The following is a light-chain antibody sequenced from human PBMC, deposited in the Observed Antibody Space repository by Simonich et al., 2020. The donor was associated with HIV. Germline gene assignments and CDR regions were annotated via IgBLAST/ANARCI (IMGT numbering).Light chain of an antibody. CDR3: QSADISGNVV. CDR2: KDS. V-gene: IGLV3-25*03. J-gene: IGLJ2*01. Sequence: SYELTQPPSVSVSPGQTARITCSGDALSKQYGYWYYQKPGPAPVVVIYKDSERPSGSPERFAGSSSGTTVTLTISGVQAEDEADYYCQSADISGNVVFGGGTKLTVL. CDR1: ALSKQY.